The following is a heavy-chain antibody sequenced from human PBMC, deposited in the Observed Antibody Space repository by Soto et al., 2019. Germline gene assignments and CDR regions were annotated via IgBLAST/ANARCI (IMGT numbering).Heavy chain of an antibody. J-gene: IGHJ6*02. Sequence: PGGSLRLSCASSGFTFSSYWMSCVRHSPGKGLEWVANIKQDGSEKYYVDSVKGRFTISRDNTKNSLYLQMNSLRAEDTAVYYCASGSSSRTGYYYYYGMDVWGQGTRVPVXS. D-gene: IGHD6-6*01. CDR3: ASGSSSRTGYYYYYGMDV. CDR2: IKQDGSEK. V-gene: IGHV3-7*03. CDR1: GFTFSSYW.